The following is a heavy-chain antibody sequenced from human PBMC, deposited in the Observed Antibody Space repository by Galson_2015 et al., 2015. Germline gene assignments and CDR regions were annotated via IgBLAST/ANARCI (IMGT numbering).Heavy chain of an antibody. CDR2: IKSKTDGGTT. J-gene: IGHJ4*02. CDR3: STDRYYDYIWGSYRLREGFDY. V-gene: IGHV3-15*01. D-gene: IGHD3-16*02. CDR1: GFTFSNAW. Sequence: CAASGFTFSNAWMSWVRQAPGKGLEWVGRIKSKTDGGTTDYAAPVKGRFTISRDDSKNTLYLQMNGLKTEDTAVYYCSTDRYYDYIWGSYRLREGFDYWGQGTLVTVSS.